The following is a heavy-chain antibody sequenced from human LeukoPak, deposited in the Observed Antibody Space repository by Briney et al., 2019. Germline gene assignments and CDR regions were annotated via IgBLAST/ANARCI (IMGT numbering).Heavy chain of an antibody. CDR2: ITGSSTYI. D-gene: IGHD5-12*01. Sequence: GGSLRLSCAASGFTFSSYSMNWVRQAPGKGLEWVSSITGSSTYIYYADSVKGRFTISRDNTKNSLYLQMNSLRAEDTAVYYCARDIVATNLDYWGQGTLVTVSS. V-gene: IGHV3-21*01. CDR3: ARDIVATNLDY. CDR1: GFTFSSYS. J-gene: IGHJ4*02.